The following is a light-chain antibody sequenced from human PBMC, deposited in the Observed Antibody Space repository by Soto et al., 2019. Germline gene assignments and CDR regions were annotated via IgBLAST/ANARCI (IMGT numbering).Light chain of an antibody. Sequence: EIVMTQSPATLSVSPGERATLSCRASQSVSSNLAWYQQKPGQAPRLLIYGASTWATGIPARFSGSGSGTEFTLTISSLQYEDFAVYYCQQYNNWPLTFGGGTKVDIK. CDR1: QSVSSN. CDR2: GAS. J-gene: IGKJ4*01. CDR3: QQYNNWPLT. V-gene: IGKV3-15*01.